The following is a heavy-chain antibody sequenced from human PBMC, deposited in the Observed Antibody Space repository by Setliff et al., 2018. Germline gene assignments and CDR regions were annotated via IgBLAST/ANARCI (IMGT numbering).Heavy chain of an antibody. Sequence: ASVKVSCKASGGSFSSYAIIWVRQAPGQGLELMGGIIPAFTPANYAPNFRDRLRITADESTSTAYMELSSLRSDDTAIYFFARHSGRYCGPGTFDSWGQGTLVTVSS. D-gene: IGHD2-21*02. CDR1: GGSFSSYA. CDR2: IIPAFTPA. V-gene: IGHV1-69*13. J-gene: IGHJ4*02. CDR3: ARHSGRYCGPGTFDS.